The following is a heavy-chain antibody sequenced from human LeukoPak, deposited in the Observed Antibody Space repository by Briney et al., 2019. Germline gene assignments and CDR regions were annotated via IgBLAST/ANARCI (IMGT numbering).Heavy chain of an antibody. CDR3: ARLGGRYRYYFDY. J-gene: IGHJ4*02. Sequence: SETLSLTCTVSGGSISSYYWSWIRQPPGKGLEWIGYIYYSGSTNYNPSLKSRVTISVDTSKNQFSLKLSSVTAADTAVCYCARLGGRYRYYFDYWGQGTLVTVSS. CDR2: IYYSGST. D-gene: IGHD2-15*01. V-gene: IGHV4-59*08. CDR1: GGSISSYY.